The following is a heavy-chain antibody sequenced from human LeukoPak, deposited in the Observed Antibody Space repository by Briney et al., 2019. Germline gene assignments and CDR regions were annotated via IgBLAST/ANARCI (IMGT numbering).Heavy chain of an antibody. CDR1: GFTFSNYE. J-gene: IGHJ4*02. D-gene: IGHD4-23*01. CDR3: ARVGRSTVGGY. CDR2: ISNSGSSI. Sequence: GGSLRLSCAASGFTFSNYEMSWVRQAPGKGLEWVSYISNSGSSIYYADSVKGRFTISRDNVKNSLYLQMNSLRGEDTAVYYCARVGRSTVGGYWGQGTLVTVSS. V-gene: IGHV3-48*03.